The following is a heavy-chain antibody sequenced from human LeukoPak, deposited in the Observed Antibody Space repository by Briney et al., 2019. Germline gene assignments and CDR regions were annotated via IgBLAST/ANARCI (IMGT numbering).Heavy chain of an antibody. D-gene: IGHD5-24*01. J-gene: IGHJ4*02. CDR2: IHPGNSQT. CDR3: ARLMSGYNSENDY. Sequence: GESLKISCKGHGYSITSYWLGWVRQMPGKGLEWMGIIHPGNSQTKYSPSFQGQVTISADKSISTAYLQWSSLKASDTAMYYCARLMSGYNSENDYWGQGTLVTVSS. V-gene: IGHV5-51*01. CDR1: GYSITSYW.